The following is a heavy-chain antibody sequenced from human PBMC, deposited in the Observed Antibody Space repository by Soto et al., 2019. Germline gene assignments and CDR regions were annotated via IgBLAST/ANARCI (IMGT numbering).Heavy chain of an antibody. Sequence: DAQLVESGGGLIQPGESLRLSCAAFGLTISGKKYVAWARQAPGRGPEWVSALYDVDGSFYADSVKGRFTTSSDSSKTTVYLQMNDLRPDDTAVYYCATWHEREHAYDVWGQGTPVTVSS. CDR3: ATWHEREHAYDV. J-gene: IGHJ3*01. CDR2: LYDVDGS. V-gene: IGHV3-53*01. D-gene: IGHD1-1*01. CDR1: GLTISGKKY.